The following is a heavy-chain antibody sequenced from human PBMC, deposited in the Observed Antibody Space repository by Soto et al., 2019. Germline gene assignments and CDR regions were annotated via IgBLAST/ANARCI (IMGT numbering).Heavy chain of an antibody. J-gene: IGHJ6*02. CDR2: IYWNDDK. V-gene: IGHV2-5*01. Sequence: QITLKESGPTLVKPTQTLTLTCTFSGFSLSTSGVGVGWIRQPPGKALEWLALIYWNDDKRYSPSLKSRLTITKDTSKNQVVLTMTNMDPVDTATYYCAQNLLRYFDWLSSEPEPYYYYYGMDVWGQGTTVTVSS. CDR3: AQNLLRYFDWLSSEPEPYYYYYGMDV. CDR1: GFSLSTSGVG. D-gene: IGHD3-9*01.